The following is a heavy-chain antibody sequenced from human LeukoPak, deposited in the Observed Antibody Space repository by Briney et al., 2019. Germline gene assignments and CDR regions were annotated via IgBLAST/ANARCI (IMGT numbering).Heavy chain of an antibody. D-gene: IGHD2-2*01. CDR2: IIPIFGTA. J-gene: IGHJ4*02. Sequence: SVKVSCKASGGTFSSYAISWVRQAPGQGLEWMGGIIPIFGTANYAQKFQGRVTITADESTSTAYMELSSLRSEDTAVYYCARGTGYCSSTSCPMDYWGQGTLVTVSS. V-gene: IGHV1-69*13. CDR3: ARGTGYCSSTSCPMDY. CDR1: GGTFSSYA.